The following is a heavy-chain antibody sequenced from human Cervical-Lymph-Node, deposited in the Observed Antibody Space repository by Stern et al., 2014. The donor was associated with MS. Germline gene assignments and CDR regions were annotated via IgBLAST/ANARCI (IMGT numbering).Heavy chain of an antibody. CDR2: IDGDDER. CDR3: ARTAAAGQGYFAY. V-gene: IGHV2-70*04. J-gene: IGHJ4*02. CDR1: GFSLTTSEMR. Sequence: ESGPALVKPTQSLTLTCTFSGFSLTTSEMRVSWIRQPLGKALEWLARIDGDDERFYSTSLKTRLTISKDTSKNQVVLTMTNMDPVDTATYYCARTAAAGQGYFAYWGQGALVTVSS. D-gene: IGHD6-13*01.